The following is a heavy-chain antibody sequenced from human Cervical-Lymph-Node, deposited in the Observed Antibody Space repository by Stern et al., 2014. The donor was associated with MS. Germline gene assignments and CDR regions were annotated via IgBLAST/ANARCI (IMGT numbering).Heavy chain of an antibody. CDR1: GGSISRSKW. CDR3: ASGHDAFAL. J-gene: IGHJ3*01. V-gene: IGHV4-4*02. Sequence: QVQLQESGPGVVKPSGTLSLTCVVSGGSISRSKWRSWFRQPPGKGLEWIGEVSHLGSTNYNPSLKSRVSISLDKSNNQVSLKMDSVTAADTAVYYCASGHDAFALWGQGTLVTVSS. CDR2: VSHLGST.